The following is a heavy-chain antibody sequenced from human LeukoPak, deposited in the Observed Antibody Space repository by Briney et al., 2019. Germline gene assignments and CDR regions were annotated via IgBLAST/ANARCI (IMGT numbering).Heavy chain of an antibody. Sequence: GGSLRLSCAASGFTVSSNYMSWVRQAPGKGLEWVSVIYSGGSTYYADSVKGRFTISRDNSKNTLYLQMNSLRAEDTAVYYCAKDYHDSSLDYFDYWGQGTLVTVSS. CDR1: GFTVSSNY. D-gene: IGHD3-22*01. J-gene: IGHJ4*02. CDR3: AKDYHDSSLDYFDY. CDR2: IYSGGST. V-gene: IGHV3-53*01.